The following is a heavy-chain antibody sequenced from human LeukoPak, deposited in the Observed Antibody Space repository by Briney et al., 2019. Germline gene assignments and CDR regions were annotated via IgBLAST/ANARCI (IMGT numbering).Heavy chain of an antibody. Sequence: PGGSLRLSCAASGFTFSSYGMHWVRQAPGKGLEWVAVISYDGSNKYYADSVKGRFTISRDNSKNTLYLQMNSLRAEDTAVYYCAKLGYASGSLSDYWGQGTLVTVSS. D-gene: IGHD3-10*01. CDR2: ISYDGSNK. CDR3: AKLGYASGSLSDY. CDR1: GFTFSSYG. V-gene: IGHV3-30*18. J-gene: IGHJ4*02.